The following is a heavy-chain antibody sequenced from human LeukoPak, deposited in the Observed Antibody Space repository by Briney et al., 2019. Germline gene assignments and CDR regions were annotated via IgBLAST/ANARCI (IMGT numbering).Heavy chain of an antibody. V-gene: IGHV4-30-4*08. CDR3: ARHGSGSYSLYYFDY. J-gene: IGHJ4*02. Sequence: SQTLSLTCTVSGGSISSGDYYWSWIRQPPGKGLEWIGYIYYGGSTYYNPSLKSRVTISVDRSKNQFSLKLSSVTAADTAVYYCARHGSGSYSLYYFDYWGQGTLVTVSS. CDR2: IYYGGST. CDR1: GGSISSGDYY. D-gene: IGHD3-10*01.